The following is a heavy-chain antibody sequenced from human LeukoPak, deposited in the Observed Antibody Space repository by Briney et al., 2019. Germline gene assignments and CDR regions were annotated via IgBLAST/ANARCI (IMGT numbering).Heavy chain of an antibody. CDR1: GFTFSNHA. V-gene: IGHV3-64*04. Sequence: GGSLRLSCSASGFTFSNHAMHWVRQAPGKGLECVSGINNNGGRTYYADSVRGRFTISRDIAKNSLYLQMSSLRDEDTAVYYCARRGSLGEDYFDYWGQGTLVTVSS. D-gene: IGHD3-16*01. CDR2: INNNGGRT. J-gene: IGHJ4*02. CDR3: ARRGSLGEDYFDY.